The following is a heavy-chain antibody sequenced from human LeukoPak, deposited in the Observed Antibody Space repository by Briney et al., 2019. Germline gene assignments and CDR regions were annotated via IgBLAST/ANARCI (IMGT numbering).Heavy chain of an antibody. CDR3: ARGSGSGSYYVDY. D-gene: IGHD3-10*01. V-gene: IGHV4-59*01. J-gene: IGHJ4*02. Sequence: SETLSLTCTVSGGSMSSYYWSWIRQPPGKGLEWIGYIYYSGSTNYNPSLKGRVTISVDTSKNQFSLKLSSVTAADTAVYYCARGSGSGSYYVDYWGQGTLVTVSS. CDR2: IYYSGST. CDR1: GGSMSSYY.